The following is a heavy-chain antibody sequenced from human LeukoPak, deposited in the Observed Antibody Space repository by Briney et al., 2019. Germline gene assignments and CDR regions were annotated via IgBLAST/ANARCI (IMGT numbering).Heavy chain of an antibody. Sequence: PGGSLRLSCAASGFIFNNYAMSWVRQAPGKGLEWVSGISDSGGSTYYADSVKGRFTISRDSSKNTLYLQMNSLRAEDTAVYYCVTRAYDYVWGSYPYWGQGTLVTVSS. D-gene: IGHD3-16*02. CDR2: ISDSGGST. V-gene: IGHV3-23*01. CDR3: VTRAYDYVWGSYPY. J-gene: IGHJ4*02. CDR1: GFIFNNYA.